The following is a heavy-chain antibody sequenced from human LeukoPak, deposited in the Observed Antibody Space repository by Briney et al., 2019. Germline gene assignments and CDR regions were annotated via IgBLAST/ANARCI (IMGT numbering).Heavy chain of an antibody. CDR3: AKDWPSEWQQLPDYDAFDI. Sequence: PGGSLRLSCAASGFTFSTYAMSWVRQAPGKGLEWVSAINSGGSTYYAYSLKGRFTISRDNSKNTLYLQMNSLRADDTAVYYCAKDWPSEWQQLPDYDAFDIWGQGTMVTVSS. D-gene: IGHD6-13*01. J-gene: IGHJ3*02. V-gene: IGHV3-23*01. CDR1: GFTFSTYA. CDR2: INSGGST.